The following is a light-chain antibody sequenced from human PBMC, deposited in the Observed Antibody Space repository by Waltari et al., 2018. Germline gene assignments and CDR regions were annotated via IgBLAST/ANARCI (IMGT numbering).Light chain of an antibody. V-gene: IGLV2-14*03. CDR1: GGAIRASDF. Sequence: QSALTQPASVSGSPGQSITISCTGIGGAIRASDFVSWYQHHPGRAPQVIIYDDTNRPSGISARFSASKSADTASLTISGLQAEDEGDYYCSSQTPDGVVLFGGGTRVTVL. CDR3: SSQTPDGVVL. CDR2: DDT. J-gene: IGLJ3*02.